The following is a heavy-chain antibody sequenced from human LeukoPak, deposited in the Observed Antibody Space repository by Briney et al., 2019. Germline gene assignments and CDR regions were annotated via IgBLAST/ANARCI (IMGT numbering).Heavy chain of an antibody. CDR1: GYSISSGYY. V-gene: IGHV4-38-2*01. J-gene: IGHJ4*02. D-gene: IGHD4-17*01. CDR2: VYHSGAI. Sequence: SETLSLTCAVSGYSISSGYYWGWIRQPPGKGLEWIGSVYHSGAIHYNPSLKSRVTMSVDTSTNQFSLNLSSVTAADTAMYYCARQTQTAVTTSRFDFWGQGTLVTVSS. CDR3: ARQTQTAVTTSRFDF.